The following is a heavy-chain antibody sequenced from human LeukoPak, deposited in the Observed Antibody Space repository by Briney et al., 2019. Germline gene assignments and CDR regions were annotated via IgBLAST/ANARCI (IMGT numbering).Heavy chain of an antibody. CDR1: DFSFSNYW. V-gene: IGHV3-7*01. CDR2: IRGDESRK. D-gene: IGHD3-22*01. Sequence: GGSLRLSCTASDFSFSNYWTTWLRQAPGKGLEWVANIRGDESRKYYLDSVTGRFTISRDNAKNSLYLQMNSLRAEDTAVYYCARDANYHVNSDYYDAFDIWGQGTMVTVSS. J-gene: IGHJ3*02. CDR3: ARDANYHVNSDYYDAFDI.